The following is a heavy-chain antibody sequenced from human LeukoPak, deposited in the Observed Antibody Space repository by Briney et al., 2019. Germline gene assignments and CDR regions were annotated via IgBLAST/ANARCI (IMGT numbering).Heavy chain of an antibody. CDR3: ARGGIEVAGALFDL. CDR1: GGSFSGYY. CDR2: INHSGST. Sequence: PSETLSLTYAVYGGSFSGYYWSWIRQPPGKGPEWIGEINHSGSTNYNPSLKSRVTISVDTSKNQFSLKLSSVTAADTAVYYCARGGIEVAGALFDLWGQGTLVPVSS. V-gene: IGHV4-34*01. J-gene: IGHJ5*02. D-gene: IGHD6-19*01.